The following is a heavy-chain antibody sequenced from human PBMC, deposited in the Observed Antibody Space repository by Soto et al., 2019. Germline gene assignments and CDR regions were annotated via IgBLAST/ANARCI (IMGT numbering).Heavy chain of an antibody. CDR1: GFTFSSYD. D-gene: IGHD6-13*01. CDR2: ITPSGGDT. CDR3: GKSFRGSWYPIDY. Sequence: GGSLRLSCAASGFTFSSYDMNWVRQAPEKGLEWVSTITPSGGDTYFADSVKGRFTISRDNSKNTVYLQMNSLRAEDTAVYYCGKSFRGSWYPIDYWGQGALVTVYS. J-gene: IGHJ4*02. V-gene: IGHV3-23*01.